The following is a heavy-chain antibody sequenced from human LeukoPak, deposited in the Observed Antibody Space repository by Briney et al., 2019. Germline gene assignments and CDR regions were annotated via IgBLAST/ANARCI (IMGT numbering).Heavy chain of an antibody. CDR2: ITSGGTT. Sequence: GGSLRLSCTASGFTFRSYAMNWVRQAPGKGLEWVSSITSGGTTYYADSVKGRSTISRDNSKNTLYLQMNSLRAEDTAMYHCARQTGESTNFDNWGQGTLVTVSS. J-gene: IGHJ4*02. CDR1: GFTFRSYA. D-gene: IGHD2-2*01. V-gene: IGHV3-23*01. CDR3: ARQTGESTNFDN.